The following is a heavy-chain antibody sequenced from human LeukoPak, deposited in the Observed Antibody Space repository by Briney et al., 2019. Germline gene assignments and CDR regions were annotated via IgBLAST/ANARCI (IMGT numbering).Heavy chain of an antibody. Sequence: GGSLRLSCAASGFTFSSYVMSWVRQAPGKGLEWVSAISGSGANTYYADSVKGRFPISRDNSKNTLYLHKHTQRAEDTAVYYCARRVSGTTFYWGQGTLVAVSS. CDR3: ARRVSGTTFY. V-gene: IGHV3-23*01. CDR1: GFTFSSYV. D-gene: IGHD1-1*01. J-gene: IGHJ4*02. CDR2: ISGSGANT.